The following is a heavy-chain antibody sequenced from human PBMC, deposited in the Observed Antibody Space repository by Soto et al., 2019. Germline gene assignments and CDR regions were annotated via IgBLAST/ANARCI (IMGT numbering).Heavy chain of an antibody. CDR3: ARGYDAGWHFCY. CDR2: IQNHGYST. J-gene: IGHJ4*02. V-gene: IGHV3-48*03. D-gene: IGHD6-19*01. CDR1: GFTFSRDE. Sequence: EVQLVESGGGLVQPGGSLRLSCEASGFTFSRDEMNWVRQAPGKGLEWIAYIQNHGYSTHYADSVKGRFTISRDNAKNTLYLQMSSLTAEDTAIYYCARGYDAGWHFCYWGQGVLVTVSS.